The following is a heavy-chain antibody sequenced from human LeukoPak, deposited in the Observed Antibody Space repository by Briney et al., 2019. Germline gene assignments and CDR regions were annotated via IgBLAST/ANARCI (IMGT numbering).Heavy chain of an antibody. CDR1: GYSFTSYW. V-gene: IGHV5-51*01. Sequence: GESLKISCQGSGYSFTSYWIGWVRQMPGKGLEWMGIIYPGDSDTRYSPSFQGQVTISADKSISTAYLQWSSLKASDTAMYYCARRSYDFWSGYEKYYFDYWGQGTLVTVSS. D-gene: IGHD3-3*01. CDR2: IYPGDSDT. CDR3: ARRSYDFWSGYEKYYFDY. J-gene: IGHJ4*02.